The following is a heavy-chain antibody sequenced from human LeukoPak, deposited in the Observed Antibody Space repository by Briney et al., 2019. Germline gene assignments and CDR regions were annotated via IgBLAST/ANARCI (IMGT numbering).Heavy chain of an antibody. CDR2: ITGGGGGT. V-gene: IGHV3-23*01. CDR3: AKDARPSY. J-gene: IGHJ4*02. CDR1: GFTFSSSA. Sequence: PGGSLRLSCAASGFTFSSSAMSWVRQAPGKGLEWVSAITGGGGGTYYADSVKGRFTISRDNSKNTLYLQMNSLRADDTAVYYCAKDARPSYWGQGTLVTVSS.